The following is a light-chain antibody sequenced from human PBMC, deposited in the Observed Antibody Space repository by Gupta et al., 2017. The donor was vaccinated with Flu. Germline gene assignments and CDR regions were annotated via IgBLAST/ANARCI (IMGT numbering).Light chain of an antibody. Sequence: ILLTQSPSSLSAFGGDRVTITCRSSLDIRSRLAWYQQKPGKAPTLLLWKASNLQRGVSSRFSGGGSGTEYTLTISGLQSDDLATYHCQQYERYPWTFGQGTKVEI. V-gene: IGKV1-5*03. CDR2: KAS. J-gene: IGKJ1*01. CDR1: LDIRSR. CDR3: QQYERYPWT.